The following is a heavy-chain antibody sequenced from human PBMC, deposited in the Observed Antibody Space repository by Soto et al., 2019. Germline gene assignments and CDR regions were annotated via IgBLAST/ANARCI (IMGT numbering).Heavy chain of an antibody. CDR2: IYWDDDK. D-gene: IGHD3-10*01. CDR1: GFSLSTGGVG. CDR3: ARAQWFGDPFDY. Sequence: QITLKESGPTLVKPTQTLTLTCTFSGFSLSTGGVGVGWIRQPPGKALEWLALIYWDDDKRYSPSLKSRLTITKDTSKNQVVLTMTNVDPVDTATYHCARAQWFGDPFDYWGQGTLVTVS. J-gene: IGHJ4*02. V-gene: IGHV2-5*02.